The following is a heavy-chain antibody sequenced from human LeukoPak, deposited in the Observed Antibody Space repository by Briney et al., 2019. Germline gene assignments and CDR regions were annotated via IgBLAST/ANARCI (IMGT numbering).Heavy chain of an antibody. Sequence: GGSLRLSCAASGFTFSNAWMSWVRQAPGKGLERVGRIKSKTDGGTTDYAAPVKGRFIISRDDSKNTLYLQMNSLKTEDTAVYYCTSRPMDYYGSGSLDYWGQGTPVTVSS. CDR3: TSRPMDYYGSGSLDY. V-gene: IGHV3-15*01. J-gene: IGHJ4*02. CDR2: IKSKTDGGTT. D-gene: IGHD3-10*01. CDR1: GFTFSNAW.